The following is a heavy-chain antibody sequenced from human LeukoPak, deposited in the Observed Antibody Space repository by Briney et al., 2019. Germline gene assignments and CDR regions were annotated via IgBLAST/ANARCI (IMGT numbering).Heavy chain of an antibody. CDR2: ISAYNGNT. CDR3: ARDRYCSSTSCYKRGYGMDV. J-gene: IGHJ6*02. CDR1: GYTFTSYG. D-gene: IGHD2-2*02. V-gene: IGHV1-18*01. Sequence: ASVKVSCKASGYTFTSYGISWVRQAPGQGLGWMGWISAYNGNTNYAQKLQGRVTMTTDTSTSTAYMELRSLRSDDTAVYYCARDRYCSSTSCYKRGYGMDVWGQGTTVTVSS.